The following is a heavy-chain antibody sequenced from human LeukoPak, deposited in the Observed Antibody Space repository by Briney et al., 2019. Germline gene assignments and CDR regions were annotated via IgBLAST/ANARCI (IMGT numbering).Heavy chain of an antibody. CDR1: GYSFTGYH. CDR2: VNPKTGGT. D-gene: IGHD3-3*01. CDR3: ESEFSSKLEWLAYVTGDDAFDV. J-gene: IGHJ3*01. Sequence: ASVKVSCKAFGYSFTGYHLHWVRQAPRQGLEWMGWVNPKTGGTNYARKFQGRVTMTRDTSINTVNMELSRLTSDDTAVYYCESEFSSKLEWLAYVTGDDAFDVWGQGTMITVS. V-gene: IGHV1-2*02.